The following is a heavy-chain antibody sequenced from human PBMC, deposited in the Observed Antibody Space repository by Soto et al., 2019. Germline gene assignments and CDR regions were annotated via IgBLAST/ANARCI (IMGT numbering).Heavy chain of an antibody. D-gene: IGHD3-22*01. CDR1: GFTVSSKY. CDR3: VKNTSAGRTYYFDY. J-gene: IGHJ4*02. V-gene: IGHV3-23*04. CDR2: ISAGGGST. Sequence: EVHLVESGGGLVQPGGSLRLSCAASGFTVSSKYMSWVRQAPGKGLEWVSAISAGGGSTFYADSVRGRFTISRDNSKNILYLQMNRLTAEDTALYYCVKNTSAGRTYYFDYGGQGTLVTVSS.